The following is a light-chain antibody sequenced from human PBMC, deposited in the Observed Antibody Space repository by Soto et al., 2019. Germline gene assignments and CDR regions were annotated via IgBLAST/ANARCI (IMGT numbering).Light chain of an antibody. J-gene: IGLJ1*01. V-gene: IGLV2-14*01. CDR3: SSYTSSSNYV. CDR2: DVT. CDR1: SSDVGSYNS. Sequence: QSVLTQPASVSGSPGQSITISCTGTSSDVGSYNSVSWHQQHPGQAPKLMIYDVTNRASGIPDRFSASKSGNTASLTISGLQAGDEADYYCSSYTSSSNYVFGTGTKLTVL.